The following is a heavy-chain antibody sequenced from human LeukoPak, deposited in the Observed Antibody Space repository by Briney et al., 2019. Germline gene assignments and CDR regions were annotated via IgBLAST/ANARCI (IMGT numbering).Heavy chain of an antibody. CDR2: IYSGGNT. D-gene: IGHD1-26*01. V-gene: IGHV4-39*07. CDR3: ARYVRNRGTFYLDY. Sequence: SETLSLTCTVSGGSISSSSYYWGWIRQPPGTGLEWIGSIYSGGNTYYNPSLKSRVTISVDASKNQCSLRLSSVTAADTAVYYCARYVRNRGTFYLDYWGQGTLVTVSS. CDR1: GGSISSSSYY. J-gene: IGHJ4*02.